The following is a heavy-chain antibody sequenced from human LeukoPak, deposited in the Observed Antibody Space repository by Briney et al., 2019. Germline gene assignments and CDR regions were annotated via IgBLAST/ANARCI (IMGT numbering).Heavy chain of an antibody. CDR2: IWYDGSNK. V-gene: IGHV3-33*01. J-gene: IGHJ4*02. CDR3: ARGYSYGLYYFDY. CDR1: GFTFSSYG. Sequence: GGSPRLSCAASGFTFSSYGMHWVRQAPGKGLEWVAVIWYDGSNKYYADSVKGRFTISRDNSKNTLYLQMNSLRAEDTAVYYCARGYSYGLYYFDYWGQGTLVTVSS. D-gene: IGHD5-18*01.